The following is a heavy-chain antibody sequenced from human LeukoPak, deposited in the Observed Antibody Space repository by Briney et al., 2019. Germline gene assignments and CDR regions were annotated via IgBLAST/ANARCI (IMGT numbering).Heavy chain of an antibody. J-gene: IGHJ4*02. CDR1: GGTFSSYA. V-gene: IGHV1-69*05. D-gene: IGHD2-15*01. CDR2: IIPIFGTA. Sequence: SVKVSCKASGGTFSSYAISWVRQAPGQGLEWMGGIIPIFGTANYAQKFQGRVTITTDESTSTAYMELSSLRSEDTAVYYCARGLYCSGGSCYSGIDYWGQGTLVTVSS. CDR3: ARGLYCSGGSCYSGIDY.